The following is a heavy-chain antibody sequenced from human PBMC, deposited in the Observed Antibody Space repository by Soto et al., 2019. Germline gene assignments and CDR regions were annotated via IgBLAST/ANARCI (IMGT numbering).Heavy chain of an antibody. J-gene: IGHJ6*02. Sequence: SVKVSCKASGGTFSSYAISWVRQAPGQGLEWMGGIIPIFGTANYAQKSQGRVTITADESTSTAYMELSSLRSEDTAVYYCARDLAYYDILTGYYTKSGPPDVWGQGTTVTVSS. V-gene: IGHV1-69*13. CDR2: IIPIFGTA. CDR3: ARDLAYYDILTGYYTKSGPPDV. D-gene: IGHD3-9*01. CDR1: GGTFSSYA.